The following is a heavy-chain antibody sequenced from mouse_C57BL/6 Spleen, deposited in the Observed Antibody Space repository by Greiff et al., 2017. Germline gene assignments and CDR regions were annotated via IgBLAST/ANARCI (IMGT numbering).Heavy chain of an antibody. D-gene: IGHD1-3*01. J-gene: IGHJ2*01. Sequence: QVQLQQSGPELVKPGASVKISCKASGYAFSSSWMNWVKQRPGKGLEWIGRIYPGDGDTNYNGKFKGRATLTADKSSSTAYMQLSSLTSADSAVYFCARSGSKGGYFDYWGQGTTLTVSS. CDR3: ARSGSKGGYFDY. V-gene: IGHV1-82*01. CDR2: IYPGDGDT. CDR1: GYAFSSSW.